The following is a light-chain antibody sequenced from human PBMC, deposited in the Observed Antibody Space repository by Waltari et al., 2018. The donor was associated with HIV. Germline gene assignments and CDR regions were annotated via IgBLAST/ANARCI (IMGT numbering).Light chain of an antibody. CDR1: SSDVGGSSA. J-gene: IGLJ2*01. CDR3: SSYTSSDTVV. CDR2: EVS. Sequence: QSALTQPASVSGSPGQSISISCTGTSSDVGGSSAVSWYQQHPAKAPKLVILEVSNRPSGVSNRFSGSKSGNRASLTISGLQAEDEAYYYCSSYTSSDTVVFGGGTKVTVL. V-gene: IGLV2-14*01.